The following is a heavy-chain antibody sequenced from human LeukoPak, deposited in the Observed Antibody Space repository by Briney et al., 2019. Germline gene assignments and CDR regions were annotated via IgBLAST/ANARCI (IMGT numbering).Heavy chain of an antibody. V-gene: IGHV3-7*03. CDR1: GFTFSSYW. CDR2: IKQDGSEK. CDR3: AREYYGDPNYDY. D-gene: IGHD4-17*01. J-gene: IGHJ4*02. Sequence: GGSLRLSCAASGFTFSSYWMSWVRLAPGKGLEWVANIKQDGSEKYYVDSVEGRFTISRDNAKNSLYLQMNSLRAEDTAVYYCAREYYGDPNYDYWGQGTLVTVSS.